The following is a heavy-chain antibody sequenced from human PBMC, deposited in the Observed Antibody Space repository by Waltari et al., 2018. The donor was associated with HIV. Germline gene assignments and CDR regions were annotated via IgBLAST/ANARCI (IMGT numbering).Heavy chain of an antibody. J-gene: IGHJ5*01. D-gene: IGHD6-13*01. CDR3: ARRPHSTTWQRAGVYNWFDS. Sequence: EVLLVQSGAEVKKPGASLKISCQGSGYRFPDYWLGCVRQMPGKGREWMGIIYPADSDIRYSPSFQGQVTISADRSTNIAYLQWSSLKASDTAMYYWARRPHSTTWQRAGVYNWFDSWGQGTPVTDSS. CDR1: GYRFPDYW. CDR2: IYPADSDI. V-gene: IGHV5-51*01.